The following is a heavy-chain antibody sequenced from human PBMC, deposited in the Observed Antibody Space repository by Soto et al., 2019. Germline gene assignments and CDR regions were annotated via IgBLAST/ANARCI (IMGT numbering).Heavy chain of an antibody. CDR3: ARAMTSVGAAAKGYF. V-gene: IGHV3-74*01. CDR2: INSDGSIT. CDR1: GFTFNTHW. D-gene: IGHD1-26*01. J-gene: IGHJ4*02. Sequence: EVQLVESGGCLILPGGSLSLSCAASGFTFNTHWMHGVRQAPGKGLGWVSRINSDGSITEYADSVTVRFSISRDNTRNTLDMQMNSLSPEDTAVYYCARAMTSVGAAAKGYFWGQGTLGTVSS.